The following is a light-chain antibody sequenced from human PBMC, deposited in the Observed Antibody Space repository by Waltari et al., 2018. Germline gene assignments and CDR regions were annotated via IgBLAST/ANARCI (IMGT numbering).Light chain of an antibody. CDR3: LSADSSGTSKV. V-gene: IGLV3-25*03. CDR2: KDT. J-gene: IGLJ3*02. Sequence: YQQNPGQAPVLIKEKDTQRPSGIPGRFSGSSSGTTVTMTISGVQAEDEADYYCLSADSSGTSKVFGGGTKLTVL.